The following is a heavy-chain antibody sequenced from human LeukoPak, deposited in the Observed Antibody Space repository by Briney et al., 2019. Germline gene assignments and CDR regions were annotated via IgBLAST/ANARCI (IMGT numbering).Heavy chain of an antibody. CDR1: GYTYTSYG. J-gene: IGHJ6*03. CDR3: ARRGGKNYGDYVVYDKYMDV. CDR2: ISAYNGDT. D-gene: IGHD4-17*01. V-gene: IGHV1-18*01. Sequence: ASVKVSCKASGYTYTSYGISWVRQAPGQGLEWMGWISAYNGDTHYAQKFQGRVTVTTETSTSTAYMELRSLRSDDTAVYYCARRGGKNYGDYVVYDKYMDVWGTGTTVTVSS.